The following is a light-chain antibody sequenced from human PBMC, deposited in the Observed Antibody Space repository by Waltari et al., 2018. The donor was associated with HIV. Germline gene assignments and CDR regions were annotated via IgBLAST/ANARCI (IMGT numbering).Light chain of an antibody. CDR3: LQHNNYPWT. CDR2: AAS. Sequence: DLQMTQSPFSLSASVGARVTISCRASQDIRNGLGWYQQKPGNAPQRLIYAASSLQSGVPSSFSGSGSWTEFTLTISSLQPEDLATYYCLQHNNYPWTFGQGTKVEI. V-gene: IGKV1-17*01. CDR1: QDIRNG. J-gene: IGKJ1*01.